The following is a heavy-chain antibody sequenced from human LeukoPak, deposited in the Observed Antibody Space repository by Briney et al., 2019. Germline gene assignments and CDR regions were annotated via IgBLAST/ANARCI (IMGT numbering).Heavy chain of an antibody. CDR3: ARVGVDHSGNIIKYFFDY. D-gene: IGHD4-23*01. Sequence: PSETLSLTCTVSGGSISSYQWSWIRQPPGKGLEWIGNIYYSGSTNYSPSLKSRVIISVDTSKNQFSLKLSPVTAADTAVYYCARVGVDHSGNIIKYFFDYWGQGSLVTVSS. V-gene: IGHV4-59*01. CDR2: IYYSGST. CDR1: GGSISSYQ. J-gene: IGHJ4*02.